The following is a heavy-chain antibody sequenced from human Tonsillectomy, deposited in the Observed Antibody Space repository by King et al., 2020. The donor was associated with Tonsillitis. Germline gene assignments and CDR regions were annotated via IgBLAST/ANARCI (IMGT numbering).Heavy chain of an antibody. CDR2: IRYDGSNK. V-gene: IGHV3-30*02. J-gene: IGHJ4*02. D-gene: IGHD3-16*01. Sequence: VQLVESGGGVVQPGGSLRLSCAASGFTFNTYGMHWVRQAPGKGLEWAAFIRYDGSNKYYADSVKGRFTISRDNSKNTLYLQMNSLGPEDTAVYYCAKDAGGTYGYWGQGTLVTVSS. CDR3: AKDAGGTYGY. CDR1: GFTFNTYG.